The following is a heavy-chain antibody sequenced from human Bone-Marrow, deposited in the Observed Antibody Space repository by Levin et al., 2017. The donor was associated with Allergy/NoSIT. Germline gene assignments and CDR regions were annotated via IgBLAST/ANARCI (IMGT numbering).Heavy chain of an antibody. D-gene: IGHD3-3*01. CDR2: INHSGST. Sequence: KASETLSLTCAVYGGSFSGYYWSWIRQPPGKGLEWIGEINHSGSTNYNPSLKSRVTISVDTSKNQFSLKLSSVTAADTAVYYCARGRITIFGVVTSLHYFDYWGQGTLVTVSS. V-gene: IGHV4-34*01. J-gene: IGHJ4*02. CDR1: GGSFSGYY. CDR3: ARGRITIFGVVTSLHYFDY.